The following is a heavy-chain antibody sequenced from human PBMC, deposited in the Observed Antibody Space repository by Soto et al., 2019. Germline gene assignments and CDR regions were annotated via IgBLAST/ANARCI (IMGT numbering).Heavy chain of an antibody. Sequence: SSETLSLTCAVSGGSISSSNWWSWVRQPPGKGLEWIGEIYHSGSTNYNPSLKSRVTISVDKSKNQFSLKLSSVTAADTAVYYCARANYFDSSGPFDYRGPGTLVTVSS. J-gene: IGHJ4*02. CDR3: ARANYFDSSGPFDY. CDR1: GGSISSSNW. D-gene: IGHD3-22*01. CDR2: IYHSGST. V-gene: IGHV4-4*02.